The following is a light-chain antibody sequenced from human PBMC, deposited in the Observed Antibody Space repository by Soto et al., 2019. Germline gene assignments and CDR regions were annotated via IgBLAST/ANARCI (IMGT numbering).Light chain of an antibody. V-gene: IGKV3-20*01. CDR3: QHYVSPPIT. J-gene: IGKJ5*01. Sequence: EIVLTQSPATLSLSPGERATLSCRASQTVRNNYLAWYQQKPGQAPRLLIYDASSRATGIPDRFSGSGSGTDFTLTISRLEPEDFAVYYCQHYVSPPITFGQGTRLEIK. CDR2: DAS. CDR1: QTVRNNY.